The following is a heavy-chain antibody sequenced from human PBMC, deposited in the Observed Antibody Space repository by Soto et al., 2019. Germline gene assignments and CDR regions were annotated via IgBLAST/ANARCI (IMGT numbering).Heavy chain of an antibody. CDR3: ARQGVGTLYYYYYMDV. V-gene: IGHV5-51*01. J-gene: IGHJ6*03. Sequence: GESLKISCKGSGYSFTSYWIGWVRQMPGKGLEWMGIIYPGDSDTRYSPSFQGQVTISADKSISTAYLQWGSLKASDTAMYYCARQGVGTLYYYYYMDVWGKGTTVTVSS. D-gene: IGHD1-1*01. CDR1: GYSFTSYW. CDR2: IYPGDSDT.